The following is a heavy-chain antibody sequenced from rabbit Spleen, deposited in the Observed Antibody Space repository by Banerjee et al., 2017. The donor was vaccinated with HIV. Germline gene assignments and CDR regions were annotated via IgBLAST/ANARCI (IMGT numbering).Heavy chain of an antibody. V-gene: IGHV1S40*01. Sequence: QSLEESGGDLVKPGASLTLTCTASGFSLTSSDYMCWVRQAPGKGLEWIACIDAGSSDFTYHASWAKGRFTISTTSSTTVTLQMTSLTAADTATYLCARDLAGVIGWNFSLWGPGTLVTVS. CDR2: IDAGSSDFT. CDR3: ARDLAGVIGWNFSL. CDR1: GFSLTSSDY. D-gene: IGHD4-1*01. J-gene: IGHJ4*01.